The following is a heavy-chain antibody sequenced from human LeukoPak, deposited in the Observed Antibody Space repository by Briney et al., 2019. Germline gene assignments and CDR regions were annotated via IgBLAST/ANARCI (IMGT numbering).Heavy chain of an antibody. Sequence: PSETLSLTCAVYGGSFSGFYWSWLRQPPGKGLEWIGEINHSGSTNYNPSLKSRVTISIDTSKNQFSLKLSSVTAADTAVYYCSRQIRYKRELLRYYFDYWGQGTLVTVSS. D-gene: IGHD1-26*01. CDR1: GGSFSGFY. CDR3: SRQIRYKRELLRYYFDY. J-gene: IGHJ4*02. V-gene: IGHV4-34*01. CDR2: INHSGST.